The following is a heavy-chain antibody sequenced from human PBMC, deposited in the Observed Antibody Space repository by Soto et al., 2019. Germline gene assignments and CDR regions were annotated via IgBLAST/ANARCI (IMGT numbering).Heavy chain of an antibody. CDR3: TTYDYIWGSDRYRCAY. CDR2: VLSKADGGET. V-gene: IGHV3-15*01. J-gene: IGHJ4*02. D-gene: IGHD3-16*02. CDR1: GFPFTNAW. Sequence: GGSLRLSCAASGFPFTNAWMSWVRQVPGKGLEWIARVLSKADGGETDYAAPVKDRFTISRDDSRNTLHLQMNSLRTEDTAVYYCTTYDYIWGSDRYRCAYWGQGA.